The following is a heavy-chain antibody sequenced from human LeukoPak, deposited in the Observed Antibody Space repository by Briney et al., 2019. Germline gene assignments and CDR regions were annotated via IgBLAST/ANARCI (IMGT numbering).Heavy chain of an antibody. J-gene: IGHJ4*02. CDR1: GYTFTSYA. CDR2: INAGNGNT. Sequence: EASVKVSCKASGYTFTSYAMHWVRQAPGQRLEWMGWINAGNGNTKYSQKFQGRVTITRDTSASTAYMELSSLRSEDTAVYYCASVGTSFPWLGLCYWGQGTLVTVSS. CDR3: ASVGTSFPWLGLCY. V-gene: IGHV1-3*01. D-gene: IGHD6-19*01.